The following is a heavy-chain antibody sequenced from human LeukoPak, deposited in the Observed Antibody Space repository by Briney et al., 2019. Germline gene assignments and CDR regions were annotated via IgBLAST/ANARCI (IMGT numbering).Heavy chain of an antibody. D-gene: IGHD5-12*01. V-gene: IGHV3-33*01. CDR3: AGGNTDSGYDSDSDYFDY. J-gene: IGHJ4*02. Sequence: GGSLRLSCAASGLTFSSYGMHWVHQAPGKGLEWVAVIWYDGSNKYYADSVKGRFTISRDNSKNTLYLQMNSLRAEDTAVYYCAGGNTDSGYDSDSDYFDYWGQGTLVTVSS. CDR2: IWYDGSNK. CDR1: GLTFSSYG.